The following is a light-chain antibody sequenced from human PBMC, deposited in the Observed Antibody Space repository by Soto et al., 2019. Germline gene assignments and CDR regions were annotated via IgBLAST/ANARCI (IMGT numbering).Light chain of an antibody. CDR1: QSVSSN. V-gene: IGKV3-15*01. CDR3: QQYNNWPSHIT. J-gene: IGKJ3*01. Sequence: EIVITQSPATLSVSPGERATLSCRASQSVSSNLAWYQQKPGQAPRLLIYGAFTRATGIPARFSGSGSGTEFTLTISSLQSGDFAVYYCQQYNNWPSHITFGPGTKVEIK. CDR2: GAF.